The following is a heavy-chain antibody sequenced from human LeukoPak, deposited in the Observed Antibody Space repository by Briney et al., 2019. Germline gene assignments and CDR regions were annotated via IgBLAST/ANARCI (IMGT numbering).Heavy chain of an antibody. J-gene: IGHJ4*02. CDR2: ISYDGSNK. CDR3: AKGSTGSFDY. CDR1: GFTFSSCG. Sequence: GRSLRLSCAASGFTFSSCGMDWVRQAPGKGLEWVAVISYDGSNKYYADSVKGRFTISRDNSKNTLYLQMNSLRAEDTAVYYCAKGSTGSFDYWGQGTLVTVSS. V-gene: IGHV3-30*18. D-gene: IGHD1-26*01.